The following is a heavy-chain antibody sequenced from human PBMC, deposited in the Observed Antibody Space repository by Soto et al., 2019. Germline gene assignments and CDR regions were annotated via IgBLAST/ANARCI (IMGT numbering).Heavy chain of an antibody. V-gene: IGHV4-31*03. D-gene: IGHD4-17*01. CDR3: ARDDYGGNSGALDI. Sequence: LSLTCTVSGGSISSGDSYWTWIRQHPRKGLEWIGYIYFSGTTTYNPSLKSRLSISIHTSKNQFSLKLNSVTAADTAIYYCARDDYGGNSGALDIWGQGTMVTVSS. CDR1: GGSISSGDSY. CDR2: IYFSGTT. J-gene: IGHJ3*02.